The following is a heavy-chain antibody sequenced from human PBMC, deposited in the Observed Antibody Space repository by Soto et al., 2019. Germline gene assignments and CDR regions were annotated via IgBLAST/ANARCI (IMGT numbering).Heavy chain of an antibody. CDR3: ARLWCGGYSGYAPFDY. J-gene: IGHJ4*02. Sequence: ASVKVSCKASGYTFTNFYIHWVRQAPGQGLEWMGRINPGVGSTTYAQRFQDRVTMTRDTSTSTVYMELSSLRSEDRAMYYCARLWCGGYSGYAPFDYWGQGTLVTVSS. CDR2: INPGVGST. D-gene: IGHD5-12*01. V-gene: IGHV1-46*01. CDR1: GYTFTNFY.